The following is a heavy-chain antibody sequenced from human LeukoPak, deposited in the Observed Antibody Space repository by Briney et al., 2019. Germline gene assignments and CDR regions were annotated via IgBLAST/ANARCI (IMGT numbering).Heavy chain of an antibody. CDR1: GGSFSGYY. CDR3: ARVRIIEMTTVTTNYYFDY. CDR2: INHSGST. D-gene: IGHD4-17*01. Sequence: SETLSLTCAVYGGSFSGYYWSWIRQPPGKGLEWIGEINHSGSTNYNPSLKSRVTISVDTSKNQFSLKLSSVTAADTAVYYCARVRIIEMTTVTTNYYFDYWGQGTLVTVSS. V-gene: IGHV4-34*01. J-gene: IGHJ4*02.